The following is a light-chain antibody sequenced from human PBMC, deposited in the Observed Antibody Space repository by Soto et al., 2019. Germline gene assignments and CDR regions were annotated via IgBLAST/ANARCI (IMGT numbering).Light chain of an antibody. V-gene: IGKV3-15*01. CDR1: QSVSGD. J-gene: IGKJ1*01. CDR3: QQYKKWPRT. CDR2: DAS. Sequence: EIVLTQSPATLSVSPGERATLSCRASQSVSGDLAWYHHKPGQAPRLLIYDASTRATGIPARFSGSGSGTEFTLTISSLQSEDFAVYYCQQYKKWPRTFGHGTKVDI.